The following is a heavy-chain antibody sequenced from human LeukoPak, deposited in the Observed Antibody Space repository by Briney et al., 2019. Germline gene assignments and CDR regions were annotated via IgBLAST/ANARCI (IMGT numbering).Heavy chain of an antibody. CDR2: ISWNSGSI. D-gene: IGHD6-19*01. V-gene: IGHV3-9*01. J-gene: IGHJ4*02. CDR3: AKSSGHSSGWYDEGIDY. CDR1: GFTFDDYA. Sequence: GGSPRLSCAASGFTFDDYAMHWVRQAPGKGLEWVSGISWNSGSIGYADSVKGRFTISRDNAKNSLYLQMNSLRAEDTALYYCAKSSGHSSGWYDEGIDYWGQGTLVTVSS.